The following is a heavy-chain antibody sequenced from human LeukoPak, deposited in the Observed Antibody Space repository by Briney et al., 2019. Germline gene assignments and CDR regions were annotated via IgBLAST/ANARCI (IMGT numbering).Heavy chain of an antibody. CDR1: GGSFSDYY. Sequence: PSETLSLTCAVYGGSFSDYYWTWIRQPPGKGLEWIGEINHSGSTNYNPSLKSRVTISVDTSKNQFSLKLSSVTAADTAVYYCARGRLGSFRRYFDLWGRGTLVTVSS. D-gene: IGHD1-26*01. CDR3: ARGRLGSFRRYFDL. V-gene: IGHV4-34*01. CDR2: INHSGST. J-gene: IGHJ2*01.